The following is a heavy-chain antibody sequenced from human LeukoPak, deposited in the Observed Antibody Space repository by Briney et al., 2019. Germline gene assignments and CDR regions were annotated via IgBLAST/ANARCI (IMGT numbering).Heavy chain of an antibody. J-gene: IGHJ4*02. Sequence: SQTLSLTCTVSGGSISSGSYYWSWIRQSAGKGLEWIGRIYTSGSTNYNPSLKSRVTISVDTSKNQFSLKLSSVTAADTAVYYCARAGYSYGYWIFDYWGQGTLVTVSS. V-gene: IGHV4-61*02. D-gene: IGHD5-18*01. CDR3: ARAGYSYGYWIFDY. CDR1: GGSISSGSYY. CDR2: IYTSGST.